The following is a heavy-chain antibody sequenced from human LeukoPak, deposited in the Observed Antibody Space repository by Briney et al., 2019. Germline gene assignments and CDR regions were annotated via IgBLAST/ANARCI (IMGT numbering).Heavy chain of an antibody. D-gene: IGHD3-10*01. CDR1: GYTFTSYG. CDR2: ISAYNGNT. Sequence: ASVKVSCKASGYTFTSYGISWARQAPGQGLEWMGWISAYNGNTNYAQKLQGRVTMTTDTSTSTAYMELRSLRSDDTAVYYCARQGVHDYYYYYMDVWGKGTTVTVSS. CDR3: ARQGVHDYYYYYMDV. J-gene: IGHJ6*03. V-gene: IGHV1-18*01.